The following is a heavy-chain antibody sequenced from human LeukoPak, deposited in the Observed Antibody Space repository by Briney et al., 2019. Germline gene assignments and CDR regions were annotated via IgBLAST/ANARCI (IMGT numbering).Heavy chain of an antibody. CDR3: ARGVWFGESLGSGADY. CDR2: IKEDGSEK. J-gene: IGHJ4*02. CDR1: GFTLSSYW. V-gene: IGHV3-7*01. Sequence: GGSLRLSCAASGFTLSSYWMNWVRQAPGKGLEWVANIKEDGSEKFYVDSVKGRFTISRDNAKNSLYLQMNSLRAEDTAVYYCARGVWFGESLGSGADYRGQGTQVTVSS. D-gene: IGHD3-10*01.